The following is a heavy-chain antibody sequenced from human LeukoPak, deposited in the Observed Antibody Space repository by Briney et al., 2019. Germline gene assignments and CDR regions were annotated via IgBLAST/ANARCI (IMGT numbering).Heavy chain of an antibody. Sequence: SETLSLTCAVYGGSFSGYYWNWIRQPPGKGLEWIGEINHRGNTNYNPSLKSRVTMSVDTSKNQFSLKLSSVTAADTAVYYCARGRRYGSGDQRPTDGLDVWGKGTTVTVSS. D-gene: IGHD3-10*01. J-gene: IGHJ6*04. CDR3: ARGRRYGSGDQRPTDGLDV. CDR2: INHRGNT. V-gene: IGHV4-34*01. CDR1: GGSFSGYY.